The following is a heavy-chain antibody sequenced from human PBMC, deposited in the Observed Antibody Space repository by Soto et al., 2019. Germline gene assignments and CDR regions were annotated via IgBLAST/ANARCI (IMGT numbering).Heavy chain of an antibody. CDR2: IRSKANSDAT. V-gene: IGHV3-73*02. CDR3: VRYCSGGSCPDAFEI. J-gene: IGHJ3*02. CDR1: EFTFSGSA. Sequence: EVQLVESGGGLVQPGGSLKLSCVASEFTFSGSAMHWIRQASGKGLEWVGRIRSKANSDATAYGASVKGRFTISRDDSKNTAYLQMNSLKTEDTAVYYCVRYCSGGSCPDAFEIWGQGTMVTVSS. D-gene: IGHD2-15*01.